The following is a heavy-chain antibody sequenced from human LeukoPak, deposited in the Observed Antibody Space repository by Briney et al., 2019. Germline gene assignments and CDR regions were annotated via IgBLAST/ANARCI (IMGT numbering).Heavy chain of an antibody. V-gene: IGHV3-30*03. CDR1: GFMFSSYG. J-gene: IGHJ4*02. CDR2: ISYDGSNQ. D-gene: IGHD6-19*01. CDR3: ARQLSGWYDADPY. Sequence: LAGGSLRLSCAASGFMFSSYGMHWVRQAPGKGLEWVAVISYDGSNQFYADSVKGRLTISRDNSKNTLYLQMNSLRAEDTAVYYCARQLSGWYDADPYWGQGTLVTASS.